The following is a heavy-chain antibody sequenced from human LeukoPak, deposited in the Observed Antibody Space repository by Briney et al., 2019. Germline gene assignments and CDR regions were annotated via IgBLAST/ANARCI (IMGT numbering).Heavy chain of an antibody. J-gene: IGHJ5*02. CDR2: IYYSGTT. CDR3: ARDLLGYYFGSGNYGSFDT. D-gene: IGHD3-10*01. CDR1: GDSISNYY. V-gene: IGHV4-59*01. Sequence: PSETLSLTCTVSGDSISNYYWTWIRQPPGKGLEWIGYIYYSGTTDYNPSLRGRVTMSIDTSKNHFSLKLNSLTAADTAVYYCARDLLGYYFGSGNYGSFDTWGQGTLVIVSS.